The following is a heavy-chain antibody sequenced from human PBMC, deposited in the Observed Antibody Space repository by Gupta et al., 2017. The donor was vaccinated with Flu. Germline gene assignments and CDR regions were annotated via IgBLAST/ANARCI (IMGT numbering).Heavy chain of an antibody. CDR2: ITRDVGNT. V-gene: IGHV3-23*01. Sequence: YAMTWVRQAPGKGLEWVGCITRDVGNTNFPQNVKGRFTITTDKSTNTVFLEMKSLTAEDTAVYFCVRDDGLNYYSSGMDVWGQGTTVTVSS. J-gene: IGHJ6*02. CDR1: YA. CDR3: VRDDGLNYYSSGMDV.